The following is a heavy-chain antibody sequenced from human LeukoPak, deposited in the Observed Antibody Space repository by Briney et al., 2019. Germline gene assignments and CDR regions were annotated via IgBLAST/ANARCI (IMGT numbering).Heavy chain of an antibody. CDR1: GGTFRSYA. V-gene: IGHV1-69*13. Sequence: GASVKVSCKASGGTFRSYAVSWVRQAPGQGLEWMGNIIPIFNRTNYPHKFQGRVRLTADASTSTAYMDLSSLRSEDTAVYYCARESSWTPLRLYNWFDSWGQGTLVIVSS. CDR3: ARESSWTPLRLYNWFDS. J-gene: IGHJ5*01. D-gene: IGHD2-2*01. CDR2: IIPIFNRT.